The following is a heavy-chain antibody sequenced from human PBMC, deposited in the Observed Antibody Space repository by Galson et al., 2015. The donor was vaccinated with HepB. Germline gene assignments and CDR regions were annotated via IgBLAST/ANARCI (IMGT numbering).Heavy chain of an antibody. Sequence: ETLSLTCAVYGGSFSDYYWSWIRQPPGKGLEWIGEINHSGSTNDNPSLKSRITISVDTSKNQFSLKLTSVTAADTAVYYCARDIRSPQYYYDSSGYYTIFYYYGMDVWGQGTTVTVSS. D-gene: IGHD3-22*01. CDR1: GGSFSDYY. CDR2: INHSGST. CDR3: ARDIRSPQYYYDSSGYYTIFYYYGMDV. V-gene: IGHV4-34*01. J-gene: IGHJ6*02.